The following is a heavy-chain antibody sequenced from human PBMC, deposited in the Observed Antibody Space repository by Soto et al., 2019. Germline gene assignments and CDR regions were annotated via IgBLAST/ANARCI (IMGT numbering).Heavy chain of an antibody. J-gene: IGHJ4*02. CDR1: GFTFTSSA. Sequence: SVKVSCKASGFTFTSSAVQWVRQARGQRLEWIGWIVVGSGNTNYAQKFQERVTITRDMSTSTAYMELSSLRSEDTAVYCCAAKVDSSGRTLDYWGQGTLVTVSS. CDR3: AAKVDSSGRTLDY. D-gene: IGHD3-22*01. V-gene: IGHV1-58*01. CDR2: IVVGSGNT.